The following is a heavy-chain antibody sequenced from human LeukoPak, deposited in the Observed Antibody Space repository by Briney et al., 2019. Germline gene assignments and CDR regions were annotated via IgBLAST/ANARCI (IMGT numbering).Heavy chain of an antibody. Sequence: SETLSLTCAVYGGSFSGYYWSWIRQPPGKGLEWIGEINHSGSTNYNPSLKSRVTISVDTSKNQFSLQLNSVTPEDTAVYYCARTEFMVRGVILAFFDFWGRGTVVTVSS. V-gene: IGHV4-34*01. CDR1: GGSFSGYY. CDR3: ARTEFMVRGVILAFFDF. J-gene: IGHJ2*01. D-gene: IGHD3-10*01. CDR2: INHSGST.